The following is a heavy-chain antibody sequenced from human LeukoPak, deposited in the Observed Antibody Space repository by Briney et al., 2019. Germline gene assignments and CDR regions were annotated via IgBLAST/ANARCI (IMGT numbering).Heavy chain of an antibody. CDR2: ISYDGNKQ. J-gene: IGHJ4*02. CDR1: GFIFSDYG. D-gene: IGHD3-16*02. Sequence: PGGSLRLSCAASGFIFSDYGVHWVRQVPGKGLEGVAVISYDGNKQYYGDSVKGRFTISRDNSKNTVFLQMDSLGPDDTAVYYCVHDAYSYRHYKYGAFDFWGQGTLVTVSS. V-gene: IGHV3-30*03. CDR3: VHDAYSYRHYKYGAFDF.